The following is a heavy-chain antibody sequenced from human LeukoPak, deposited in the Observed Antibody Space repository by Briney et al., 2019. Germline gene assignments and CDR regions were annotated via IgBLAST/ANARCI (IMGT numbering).Heavy chain of an antibody. CDR2: ISYDGSKR. D-gene: IGHD5-12*01. V-gene: IGHV3-30-3*01. CDR1: GFTFSSYA. CDR3: ARERAATSGMDV. J-gene: IGHJ6*02. Sequence: GGSLRLSCAASGFTFSSYAMHWVRQAPGKGLEWVAVISYDGSKRYYADAVKGRFTTSRDNSKNTLYLQMNSLRAEDTAVYYCARERAATSGMDVWGQGTTVTVSS.